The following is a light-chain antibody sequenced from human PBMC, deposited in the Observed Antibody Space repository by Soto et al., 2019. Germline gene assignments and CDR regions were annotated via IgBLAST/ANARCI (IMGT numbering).Light chain of an antibody. V-gene: IGKV1-5*03. CDR1: QSISSW. J-gene: IGKJ1*01. Sequence: DIQMTQSHSTLSASLVERATIXCRASQSISSWLAWYQQKPGKAPKLLIYKASSLKSGVPSRFSGSGSGTEFTLTISSLQPDDFATYYCQHYNSYSEAFGQGTKVDIK. CDR2: KAS. CDR3: QHYNSYSEA.